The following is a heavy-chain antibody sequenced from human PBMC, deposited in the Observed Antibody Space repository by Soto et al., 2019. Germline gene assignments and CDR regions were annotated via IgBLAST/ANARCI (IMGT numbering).Heavy chain of an antibody. CDR1: GFTFTSYG. J-gene: IGHJ4*02. CDR2: VSAYNGNT. CDR3: SRGGSSWQPHEDY. D-gene: IGHD6-13*01. V-gene: IGHV1-18*01. Sequence: QVQLVQSGAEVKKPGASMKVSCKASGFTFTSYGISWVRQAPGQGLEWMGWVSAYNGNTHYAQKLQGRVTMTTDTSTTTAYIELRRLRSDDTAVYYCSRGGSSWQPHEDYWGQGTLVTVSS.